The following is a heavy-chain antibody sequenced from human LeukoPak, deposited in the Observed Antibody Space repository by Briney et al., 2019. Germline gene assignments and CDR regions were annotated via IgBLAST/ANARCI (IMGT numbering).Heavy chain of an antibody. CDR1: GFTFSSYG. Sequence: PGGSLRLSCAASGFTFSSYGMHWVRQAPGKGLEWVAVIWYDGSNKYYADSVKGRFTISRDSAKNTLYLQMNSLRAEDTAVYYCAGGVFSAFDIWGQGTMVTVSS. D-gene: IGHD6-13*01. V-gene: IGHV3-33*03. CDR2: IWYDGSNK. CDR3: AGGVFSAFDI. J-gene: IGHJ3*02.